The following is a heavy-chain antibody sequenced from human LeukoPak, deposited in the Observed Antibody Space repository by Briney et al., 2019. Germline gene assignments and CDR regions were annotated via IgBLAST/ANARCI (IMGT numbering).Heavy chain of an antibody. CDR1: GFTFRNYW. V-gene: IGHV3-74*01. CDR2: INIDETST. Sequence: GGSLRLSWAASGFTFRNYWMHWDRQAPGRGLMWVSRINIDETSTTYADSVTGRFTISRDNAKNTLYLQMNSLRADDTAVYYCARQSRATPDYWGQGTLVTVSS. CDR3: ARQSRATPDY. J-gene: IGHJ4*02. D-gene: IGHD4-23*01.